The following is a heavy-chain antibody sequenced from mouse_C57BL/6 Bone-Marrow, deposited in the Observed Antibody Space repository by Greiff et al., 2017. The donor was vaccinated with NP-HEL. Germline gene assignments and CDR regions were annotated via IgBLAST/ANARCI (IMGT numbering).Heavy chain of an antibody. CDR1: GFTFSSYA. Sequence: EVQGVESGGGLVKPGGSLKLSCAASGFTFSSYAMSWVRQTPEKRLEWVATISDGGSYTYYPDNVKGRFTISRDNAKNNLYLQMSHLKSEDTAMYYCARDLFYGSYYFDYWGQGTTLTVSS. V-gene: IGHV5-4*01. J-gene: IGHJ2*01. D-gene: IGHD1-2*01. CDR3: ARDLFYGSYYFDY. CDR2: ISDGGSYT.